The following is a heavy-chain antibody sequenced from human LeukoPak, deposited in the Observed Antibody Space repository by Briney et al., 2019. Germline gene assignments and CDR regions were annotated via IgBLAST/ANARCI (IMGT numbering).Heavy chain of an antibody. Sequence: SETLSLTCTVSGGSISSSSYYWGWICQPPGKGLEWIGSIYYSGSTYYNPSLKSRVTISVDTSKNQFSLKLSSVTAADTAVYYCARRSIDIVVVPAAHNFDYWGQGTLVTVSS. J-gene: IGHJ4*02. D-gene: IGHD2-2*01. CDR1: GGSISSSSYY. CDR2: IYYSGST. V-gene: IGHV4-39*01. CDR3: ARRSIDIVVVPAAHNFDY.